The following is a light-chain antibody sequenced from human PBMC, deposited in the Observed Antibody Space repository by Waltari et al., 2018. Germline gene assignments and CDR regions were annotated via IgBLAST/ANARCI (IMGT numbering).Light chain of an antibody. Sequence: QSALTQPPSASGSPGPSVTISCTVTARAVGGFRFVSWYQQHPGKAPRLIIYDVIKRPSGVPDRFSGSKSGNTASLTVSGLQPEDEADYFCCSFSGANNVLFGGGTKLTVL. CDR3: CSFSGANNVL. J-gene: IGLJ2*01. CDR1: ARAVGGFRF. CDR2: DVI. V-gene: IGLV2-8*01.